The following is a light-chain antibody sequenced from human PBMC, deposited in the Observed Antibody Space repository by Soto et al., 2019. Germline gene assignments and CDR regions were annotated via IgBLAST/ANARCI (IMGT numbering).Light chain of an antibody. Sequence: DIQMTQSPSTLSASIGDRVTITCRASQSITTWLAWYQQKPGKAPNLLIYKASSIESGVPAKFSSSGSGTVFTLNISSLQTDDCARYCCQQYNSDLWKFGQGTKVDIK. V-gene: IGKV1-5*03. CDR1: QSITTW. J-gene: IGKJ1*01. CDR2: KAS. CDR3: QQYNSDLWK.